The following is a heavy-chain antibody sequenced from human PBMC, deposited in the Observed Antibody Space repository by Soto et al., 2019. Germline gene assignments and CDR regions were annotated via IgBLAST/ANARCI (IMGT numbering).Heavy chain of an antibody. CDR3: ARHSRKPGDFAYYYGMDV. CDR2: IYYRGNT. D-gene: IGHD7-27*01. J-gene: IGHJ6*02. V-gene: IGHV4-59*08. CDR1: GGSIGTYY. Sequence: QVQLQESGPGLVKPSETLSLTCTVSGGSIGTYYWSWIRQPPGKGLEWIGYIYYRGNTDYNPSLTSRVPIALDTSKSQFSLKLSSVTAADTAAYYCARHSRKPGDFAYYYGMDVWGQGTTVTVSS.